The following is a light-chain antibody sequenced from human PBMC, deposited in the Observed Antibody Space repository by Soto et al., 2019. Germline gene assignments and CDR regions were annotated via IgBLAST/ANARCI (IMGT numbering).Light chain of an antibody. Sequence: TVMTQSPAALSVSPGDRASLSCRASQSVGGNLAWYQLKPGQSPMLLIYDASTRATGIPDRFTGSGSGTEFTVTIASLYYDDIVIFYCQQYYDWSPFTFGGGTKV. J-gene: IGKJ4*01. CDR3: QQYYDWSPFT. CDR2: DAS. V-gene: IGKV3-15*01. CDR1: QSVGGN.